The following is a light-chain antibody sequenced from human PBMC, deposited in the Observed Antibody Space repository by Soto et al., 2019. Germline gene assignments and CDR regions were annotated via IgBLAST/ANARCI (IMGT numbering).Light chain of an antibody. CDR1: SSDVGGYDY. CDR3: SSYTNSITHV. Sequence: QAVLTQPASVSGSPGQSITISCTGTSSDVGGYDYVCWYQQHPGKAPKLMIYGVSNRPSGVSNRFSGSKSGNTASLTISGLQAEDEAAYYCSSYTNSITHVFGGGTQLTVL. V-gene: IGLV2-14*03. J-gene: IGLJ3*02. CDR2: GVS.